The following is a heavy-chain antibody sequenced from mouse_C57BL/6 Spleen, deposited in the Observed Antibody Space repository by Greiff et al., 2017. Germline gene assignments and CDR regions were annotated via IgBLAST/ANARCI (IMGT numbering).Heavy chain of an antibody. Sequence: QVQLQQPGAELVRPGSSVKLSCKASGYTFTSYWMHWVKQRPIRGLEWIGNIDPSDSETHYNQKFKDKATVTVDKSSSTAYMQLSSLTSEDSAVYYCARLEDYDANYYAMDYWGQGTSVTVSS. V-gene: IGHV1-52*01. J-gene: IGHJ4*01. D-gene: IGHD2-4*01. CDR2: IDPSDSET. CDR3: ARLEDYDANYYAMDY. CDR1: GYTFTSYW.